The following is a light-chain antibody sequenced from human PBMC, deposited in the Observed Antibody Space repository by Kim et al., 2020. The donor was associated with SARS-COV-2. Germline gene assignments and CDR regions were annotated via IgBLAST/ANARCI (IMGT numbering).Light chain of an antibody. Sequence: ESVGDRVTITCRASQSISKYSNWYQQKPGKAPTLLIYAASNLQSGVPSRFSGSGSGTDFTLTISSLQPEDFATYYCQQSYSTPRTFGQGTKVDIK. V-gene: IGKV1-39*01. CDR3: QQSYSTPRT. J-gene: IGKJ1*01. CDR2: AAS. CDR1: QSISKY.